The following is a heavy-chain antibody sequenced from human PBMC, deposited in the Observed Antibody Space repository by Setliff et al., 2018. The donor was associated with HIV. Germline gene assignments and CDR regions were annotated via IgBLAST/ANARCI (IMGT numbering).Heavy chain of an antibody. CDR1: GGSMGSHY. D-gene: IGHD4-17*01. CDR3: ARYSTLTTNFDY. V-gene: IGHV4-34*11. J-gene: IGHJ4*02. Sequence: KPSETLSLTCVISGGSMGSHYWSWIRQSPGKGLEWIGNIHYTGISDINPSLKRRATISLDRPKIQFSLSLSSVTAADTAVYYCARYSTLTTNFDYWGQGTLVTVSS. CDR2: IHYTGIS.